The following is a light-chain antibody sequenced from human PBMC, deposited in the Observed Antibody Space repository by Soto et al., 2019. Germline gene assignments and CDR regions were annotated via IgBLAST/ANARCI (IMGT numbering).Light chain of an antibody. Sequence: EIVLTQSPATLSLSPGERATLSCRAGQSVSTSLAWYQQKPGQAPRLLIYDASNRATGIPARFSGSGSGTDFTLTISSLDPEDFAVYYCQQRSNWLTFGGGTKVEI. CDR1: QSVSTS. V-gene: IGKV3-11*01. J-gene: IGKJ4*01. CDR3: QQRSNWLT. CDR2: DAS.